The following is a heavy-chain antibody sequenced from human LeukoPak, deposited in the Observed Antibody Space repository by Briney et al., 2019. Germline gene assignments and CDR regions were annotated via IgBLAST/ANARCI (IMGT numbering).Heavy chain of an antibody. CDR1: GFTFSSYA. D-gene: IGHD3-3*01. V-gene: IGHV3-30-3*01. J-gene: IGHJ4*02. CDR2: ISYDGSNK. Sequence: GRSPRLSCAASGFTFSSYAMHWVRQAPGKGLEWVAVISYDGSNKYYADSVKGRFTISRDNSKNTLYLQMNSLRAEDTAVYYCARSGYLSDCPDYWGQGTLVTVSS. CDR3: ARSGYLSDCPDY.